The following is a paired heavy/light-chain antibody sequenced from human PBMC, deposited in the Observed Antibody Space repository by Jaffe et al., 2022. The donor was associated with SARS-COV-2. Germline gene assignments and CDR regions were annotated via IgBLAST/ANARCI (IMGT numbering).Light chain of an antibody. CDR1: SNNVGNQG. V-gene: IGLV10-54*04. CDR3: SAWDSGLSARV. CDR2: RNR. Sequence: QAGLTQPPSVSKGLRQTATLTCTGNSNNVGNQGAAWLQQHQGHPPKLLFYRNRNRPSGISERFSASRSGDTASLTITGLQPEDEADYYCSAWDSGLSARVFGGGTKLTVL. J-gene: IGLJ2*01.
Heavy chain of an antibody. D-gene: IGHD3-16*02. CDR2: ISYDGNNK. Sequence: QVQLVESGGGVVQPGRSLRLSCEASGFTFSSYAMHWVRQAPGKGLDWVAIISYDGNNKYYADSVKGRFTISRDNSENTLYLLMSSLRSEDTAVYYCARGHLVGVIQDLDYWGQGTLVTVSS. J-gene: IGHJ4*02. CDR1: GFTFSSYA. V-gene: IGHV3-30-3*01. CDR3: ARGHLVGVIQDLDY.